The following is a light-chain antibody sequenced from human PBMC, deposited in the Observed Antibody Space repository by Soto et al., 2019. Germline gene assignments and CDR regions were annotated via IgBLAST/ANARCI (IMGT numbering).Light chain of an antibody. CDR3: QKYNSAPKT. CDR2: AAS. Sequence: DIQMTQSPSSLSASVGDRVTITCRASQDISNYLAWYQQKPGKVPKLLIYAASTLQSGVPSRFSGSGSGTDFTLTISSLQPEDVASYDCQKYNSAPKTFGQGTEVEIK. J-gene: IGKJ1*01. CDR1: QDISNY. V-gene: IGKV1-27*01.